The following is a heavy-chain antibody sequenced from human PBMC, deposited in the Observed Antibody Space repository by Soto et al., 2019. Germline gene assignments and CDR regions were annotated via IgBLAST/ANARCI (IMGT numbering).Heavy chain of an antibody. CDR1: GFTFSSFA. CDR2: IWYDGGNK. CDR3: AKDRHSSSSGYFDN. J-gene: IGHJ4*02. V-gene: IGHV3-33*06. Sequence: QVQLVESGGGVVQPGRSLRLSCAASGFTFSSFAIHWVRQAPGKGLEWVAVIWYDGGNKFYADSVKGRFTIARDNSKNTLSLQMNSLRAEDTAIYFCAKDRHSSSSGYFDNWGQGTLVTVSS. D-gene: IGHD6-6*01.